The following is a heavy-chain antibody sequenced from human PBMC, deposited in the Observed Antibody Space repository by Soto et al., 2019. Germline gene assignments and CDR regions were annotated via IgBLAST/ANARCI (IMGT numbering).Heavy chain of an antibody. V-gene: IGHV3-30-3*01. Sequence: HPGGSLRLSCAASGFTFSSYAMHWVRQAPGKGLEWVAVISYDGSNKYYADSVKGRFTISRDNSKNTLYLQMHSLRAEDTAVYYCARDPAGDYVGFDYWGQGTLVTVSS. J-gene: IGHJ4*02. CDR2: ISYDGSNK. D-gene: IGHD4-17*01. CDR3: ARDPAGDYVGFDY. CDR1: GFTFSSYA.